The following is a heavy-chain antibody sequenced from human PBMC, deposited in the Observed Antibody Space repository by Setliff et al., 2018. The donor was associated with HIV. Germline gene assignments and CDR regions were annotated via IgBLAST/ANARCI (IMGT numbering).Heavy chain of an antibody. V-gene: IGHV4-38-2*02. CDR1: GYSVYSGYH. CDR3: AKDLWRSGSLDY. CDR2: IYHSGST. D-gene: IGHD1-26*01. J-gene: IGHJ4*02. Sequence: SETLSLTCSVSGYSVYSGYHWGWVRQSPGKGLEWIGSIYHSGSTYYDPSLQSRVTISLDTSKNQVSLKLTSVTAADTAVYYCAKDLWRSGSLDYWGQGTLVTVSS.